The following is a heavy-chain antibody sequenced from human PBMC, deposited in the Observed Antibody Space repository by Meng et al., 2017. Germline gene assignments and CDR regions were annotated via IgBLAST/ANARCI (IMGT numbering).Heavy chain of an antibody. D-gene: IGHD6-25*01. CDR2: NNPKSGDT. Sequence: GQVGRPGAWVHEPEASETVSRKRSGSNFPDNNRHWGRRAPEQGREWMGRNNPKSGDTHYAQKFQARVTMTGDTSISTAYMELSGLRSDDTAMYYCARDEDTSAAGKLFGDYWGQGTLVTVSS. CDR3: ARDEDTSAAGKLFGDY. V-gene: IGHV1-2*06. CDR1: GSNFPDNN. J-gene: IGHJ4*02.